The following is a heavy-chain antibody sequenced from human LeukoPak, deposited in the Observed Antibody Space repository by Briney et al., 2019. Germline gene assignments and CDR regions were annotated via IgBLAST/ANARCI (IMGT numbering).Heavy chain of an antibody. Sequence: SETLSLTCTVSGGSISSSSYYWGWIRQPPGKGLEWIGSIYYSGSTYYNPSLKSRVTISVDTSKNQFSLKLSSVTAADTAMYYCARSITAFDVWGQGTMVTVSS. CDR2: IYYSGST. CDR1: GGSISSSSYY. CDR3: ARSITAFDV. V-gene: IGHV4-39*07. D-gene: IGHD2-21*01. J-gene: IGHJ3*01.